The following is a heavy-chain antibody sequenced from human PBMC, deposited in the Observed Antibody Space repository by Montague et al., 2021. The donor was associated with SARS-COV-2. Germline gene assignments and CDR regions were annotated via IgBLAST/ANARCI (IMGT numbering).Heavy chain of an antibody. Sequence: SETLSLTCAVSGGSFSGYYWSWIRQPPGKGLEWIGEINHSGSTDXNPSLKSRVTISVDTSKNQFSLKLSSVTAADTAVYYCARGGPVTTFCYYYGMDVWGQGTTVTVS. CDR2: INHSGST. D-gene: IGHD4-11*01. CDR3: ARGGPVTTFCYYYGMDV. V-gene: IGHV4-34*01. J-gene: IGHJ6*02. CDR1: GGSFSGYY.